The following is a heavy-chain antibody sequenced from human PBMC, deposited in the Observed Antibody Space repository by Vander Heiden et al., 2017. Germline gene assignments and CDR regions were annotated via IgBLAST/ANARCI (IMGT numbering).Heavy chain of an antibody. Sequence: EFQLVETGGGLIQPGGSLRLSCAASGFTVSSNYMSWVRQAPGKGLEWVSVIYSGGSTYYADSVKGRFTISRDNSKNTLYLQMNSLRAEDTAVYYCARYRERLSPLDYWGQGTLVTVSS. V-gene: IGHV3-53*02. CDR1: GFTVSSNY. D-gene: IGHD3-3*01. CDR3: ARYRERLSPLDY. J-gene: IGHJ4*02. CDR2: IYSGGST.